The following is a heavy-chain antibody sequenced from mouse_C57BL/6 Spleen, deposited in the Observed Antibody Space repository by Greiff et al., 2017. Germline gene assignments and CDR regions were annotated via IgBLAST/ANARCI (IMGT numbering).Heavy chain of an antibody. CDR1: GYAFSSSW. CDR3: LYYSNYEGTWFAY. CDR2: IYPGDGDT. V-gene: IGHV1-82*01. J-gene: IGHJ3*01. D-gene: IGHD2-5*01. Sequence: VQLQQSGPELVKPGASVKISCKASGYAFSSSWMNWVKQRPGKGLEWIGRIYPGDGDTNYNGKFKGKATLTADKSSSTADMQLSSLTSEDSAVDFCLYYSNYEGTWFAYWGQGTLVTVSA.